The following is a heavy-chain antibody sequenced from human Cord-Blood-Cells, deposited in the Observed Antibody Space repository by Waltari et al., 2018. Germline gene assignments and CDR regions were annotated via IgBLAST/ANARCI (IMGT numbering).Heavy chain of an antibody. CDR2: IYSGGST. V-gene: IGHV3-53*01. CDR3: ARAIVVVMDV. D-gene: IGHD3-22*01. CDR1: GFTVSSNY. J-gene: IGHJ6*02. Sequence: EVQLVESGGGLIQPGGSLRLSCAASGFTVSSNYMSWVRQAPGKGREWVSGIYSGGSTYYAGSVKGLFTNARDNSKNTLYLQRNSLRAEDTALYYCARAIVVVMDVWGQGTTVTVAS.